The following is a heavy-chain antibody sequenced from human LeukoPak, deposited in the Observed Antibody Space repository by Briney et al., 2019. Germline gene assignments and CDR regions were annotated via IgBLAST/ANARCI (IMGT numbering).Heavy chain of an antibody. CDR2: ISSSSSYI. CDR1: GFTFSSYS. J-gene: IGHJ4*02. Sequence: GGSLRLSCAASGFTFSSYSMNWVRQAPGKGLEWVPSISSSSSYIYYADSVKGRFTISRDNAKNSLYLQMNSLRAEDTAVYYCARDEENYDYVWGSYRYFDYWGQGTLVTVSS. D-gene: IGHD3-16*02. CDR3: ARDEENYDYVWGSYRYFDY. V-gene: IGHV3-21*01.